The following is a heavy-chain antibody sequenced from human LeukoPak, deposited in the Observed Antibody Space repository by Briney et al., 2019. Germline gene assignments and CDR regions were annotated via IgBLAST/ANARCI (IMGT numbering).Heavy chain of an antibody. Sequence: GASVKVSCKASGYTFTGYYMHWVRQAPGQGLEWMGWINPNTGGTNYAGKFHGRVIMTRDTSIDTAYMELNSVTSDDTAVYYCTRGTPWFDPWGQGTLVTVSS. J-gene: IGHJ5*02. V-gene: IGHV1-2*02. CDR3: TRGTPWFDP. D-gene: IGHD4-23*01. CDR1: GYTFTGYY. CDR2: INPNTGGT.